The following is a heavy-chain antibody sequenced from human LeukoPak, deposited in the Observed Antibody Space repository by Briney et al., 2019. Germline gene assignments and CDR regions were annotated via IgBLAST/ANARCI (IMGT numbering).Heavy chain of an antibody. D-gene: IGHD4-17*01. CDR3: ARGQAELDYGDYVGAANWFDP. Sequence: ASVKVSCKASGYTFTSYDINWVRQATGQGIEWMGWMNPNSANTGYAQKFQRRVTMTRNSSISTAYIELSSLRSEDTAVYYCARGQAELDYGDYVGAANWFDPWGQGTLVTVSS. CDR1: GYTFTSYD. V-gene: IGHV1-8*01. J-gene: IGHJ5*02. CDR2: MNPNSANT.